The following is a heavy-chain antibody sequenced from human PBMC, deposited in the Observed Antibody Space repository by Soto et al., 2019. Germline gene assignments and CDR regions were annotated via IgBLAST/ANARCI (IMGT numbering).Heavy chain of an antibody. CDR2: IWYDGSNK. V-gene: IGHV3-33*01. CDR1: GFTFSSYG. J-gene: IGHJ6*02. CDR3: ARRLGYYYADGMDV. Sequence: PGGSLRLSCAASGFTFSSYGMHWVRQAPGKGLEWVAVIWYDGSNKYYADSVKGRFTISRDNSKNTLYLQMNSLRAEDTAVYYCARRLGYYYADGMDVWGQGTTVTVSS.